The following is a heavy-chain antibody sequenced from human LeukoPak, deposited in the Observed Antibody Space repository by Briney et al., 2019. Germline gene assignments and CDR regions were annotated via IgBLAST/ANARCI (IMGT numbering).Heavy chain of an antibody. Sequence: PSETLSLTCTVSGGSISSYYWSWIRQPPGKGLEWIGYIYYSGSTNYNPSLKSRVTISVDTSKNQFSLKLSSVTAADTAVYYCARVLRHLYGDYEAFFDYWGQGTLVTVSS. J-gene: IGHJ4*02. CDR1: GGSISSYY. CDR2: IYYSGST. V-gene: IGHV4-59*01. D-gene: IGHD4-17*01. CDR3: ARVLRHLYGDYEAFFDY.